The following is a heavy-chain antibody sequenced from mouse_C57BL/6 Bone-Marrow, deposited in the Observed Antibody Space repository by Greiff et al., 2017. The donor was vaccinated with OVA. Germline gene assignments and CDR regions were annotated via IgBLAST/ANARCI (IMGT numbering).Heavy chain of an antibody. CDR2: IRSKSNNYAT. CDR3: VRKDSSNYAMDY. CDR1: GFSFNTYA. Sequence: EVQLVESGGGLVQPKGSLKLSCAASGFSFNTYAMNWVRQAPGKGLEWVARIRSKSNNYATYYADSVKDRFTISRDDSESMLYLQMNNLKTEDTAMYYCVRKDSSNYAMDYWGQGTSVTVSS. V-gene: IGHV10-1*01. D-gene: IGHD3-2*02. J-gene: IGHJ4*01.